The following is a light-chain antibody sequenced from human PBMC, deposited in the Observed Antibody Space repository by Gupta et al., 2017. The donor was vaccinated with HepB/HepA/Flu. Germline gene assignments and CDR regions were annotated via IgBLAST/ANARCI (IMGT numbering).Light chain of an antibody. J-gene: IGLJ2*01. V-gene: IGLV3-1*01. CDR1: KSGDKY. Sequence: SYELTQPPSVSVSPGQTASITCSGDKSGDKYACWYQQKPGQSPGLVIYQDSKRPSGIPERFSGSNSGNTATLTISGTQAMDEADYYCQAEDSSTAVGFGGGTKLTVL. CDR2: QDS. CDR3: QAEDSSTAVG.